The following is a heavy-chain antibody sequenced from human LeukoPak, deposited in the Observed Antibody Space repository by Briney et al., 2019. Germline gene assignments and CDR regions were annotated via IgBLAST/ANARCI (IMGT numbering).Heavy chain of an antibody. J-gene: IGHJ6*02. Sequence: QPGGSLRLSCAASGFTVSSYYMTWIRQAPGKGLEWVSVMHNGGSTYYAPSVKGRVAISRDNSQNTVFLQMNSVRVEDTAVYYCARSYSNHLFGMDVWGQGTAVTVSS. V-gene: IGHV3-66*01. CDR1: GFTVSSYY. D-gene: IGHD4-11*01. CDR2: MHNGGST. CDR3: ARSYSNHLFGMDV.